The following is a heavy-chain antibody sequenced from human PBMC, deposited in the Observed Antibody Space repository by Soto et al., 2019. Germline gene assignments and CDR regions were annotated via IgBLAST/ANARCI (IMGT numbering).Heavy chain of an antibody. CDR3: AIDPVYYDSSGYYKDPG. CDR2: IDPSDSYI. D-gene: IGHD3-22*01. CDR1: GYTFTSYW. J-gene: IGHJ4*02. Sequence: PWESMKVSCKGSGYTFTSYWSSWMRKMPGKVLEWMGRIDPSDSYINYSPSFQGHVSISVDKSISTAYLQWSSLKASDTAMYFCAIDPVYYDSSGYYKDPGWGQGTLVTVSS. V-gene: IGHV5-10-1*01.